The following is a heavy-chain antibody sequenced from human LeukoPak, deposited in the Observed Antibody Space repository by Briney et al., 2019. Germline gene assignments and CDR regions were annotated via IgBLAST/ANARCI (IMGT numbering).Heavy chain of an antibody. Sequence: GGSLRLSCAASGFTFDDYAMHWVRQAPGKGLEWVSGLSWNGATVGYADSVKGRFTISRDNTKNSLYLQMNSLRAEDTALYYCAKDILDYGGNPTFDYWGQGTLVTVSS. CDR1: GFTFDDYA. CDR2: LSWNGATV. D-gene: IGHD4-23*01. J-gene: IGHJ4*02. CDR3: AKDILDYGGNPTFDY. V-gene: IGHV3-9*01.